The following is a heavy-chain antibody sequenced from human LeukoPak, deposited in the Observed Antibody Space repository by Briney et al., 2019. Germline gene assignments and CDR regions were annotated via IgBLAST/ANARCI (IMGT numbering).Heavy chain of an antibody. D-gene: IGHD2-15*01. J-gene: IGHJ4*02. CDR3: ARDLDRGGSRYFDY. V-gene: IGHV4-31*03. CDR2: IYYSGST. CDR1: GGSISSGGYY. Sequence: PSETLSLTCTVSGGSISSGGYYWSWIRQHPGQGLEWIGYIYYSGSTYYNPSLKSRVTISVDTSKNQFSLKLSSVTAADTAVYYCARDLDRGGSRYFDYWGQGTLVTVSS.